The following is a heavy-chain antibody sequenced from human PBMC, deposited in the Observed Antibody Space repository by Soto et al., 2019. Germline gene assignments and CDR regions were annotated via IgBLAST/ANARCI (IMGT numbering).Heavy chain of an antibody. J-gene: IGHJ3*02. CDR3: ARGRIVASIHDAFEI. Sequence: QGQLLQSGDEVKKPGASVRVSCRASGYDFTSYGISWVRQAPGQGLEWVSWISAYNGKRDTAQKFQGRVTMTLDTSTDTANMELGDLTSADTAVYYCARGRIVASIHDAFEIWGQGTMVAASS. D-gene: IGHD2-21*01. V-gene: IGHV1-18*01. CDR1: GYDFTSYG. CDR2: ISAYNGKR.